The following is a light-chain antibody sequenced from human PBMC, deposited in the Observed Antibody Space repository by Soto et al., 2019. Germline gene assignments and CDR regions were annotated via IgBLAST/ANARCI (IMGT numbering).Light chain of an antibody. V-gene: IGKV1-5*03. Sequence: RVTRSPATLSGSVGDRVTITCLASQTISSWLAWYQQKPGKAPKLLIYKASTLKSGVPSRFSGSGSGTEFTLTISSLQPDDFATYYCQHYNSYSEAFGQGTKVDI. CDR3: QHYNSYSEA. CDR2: KAS. CDR1: QTISSW. J-gene: IGKJ1*01.